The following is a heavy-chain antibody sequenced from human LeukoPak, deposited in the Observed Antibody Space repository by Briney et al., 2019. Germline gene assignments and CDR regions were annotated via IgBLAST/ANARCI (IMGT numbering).Heavy chain of an antibody. CDR2: FDPEDGET. CDR3: ATAPIVVVPAAIRHFRGHYYYYMDV. CDR1: GYTLTELS. V-gene: IGHV1-24*01. J-gene: IGHJ6*03. Sequence: ASVKVSCKVSGYTLTELSMHWVRQAPGKGLEWMGGFDPEDGETIYAQEFQGRVTMTEDTSTDTAYMELSSLRSEDTAVYYCATAPIVVVPAAIRHFRGHYYYYMDVWGKGTTVTVSS. D-gene: IGHD2-2*02.